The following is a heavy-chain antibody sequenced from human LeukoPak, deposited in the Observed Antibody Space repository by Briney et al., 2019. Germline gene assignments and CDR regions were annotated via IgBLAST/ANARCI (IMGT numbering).Heavy chain of an antibody. D-gene: IGHD3-22*01. CDR2: IGASGSNT. CDR3: AKSPYYESSGDAFEI. Sequence: GGSLRLSCAASKFSFSEYAMDWVRQAPGKGLERVTAIGASGSNTYYAASVEGRFTISRDNSKETLYLQMDSLRADDTAVYFCAKSPYYESSGDAFEIWGQGTLVTVSS. V-gene: IGHV3-23*01. J-gene: IGHJ3*02. CDR1: KFSFSEYA.